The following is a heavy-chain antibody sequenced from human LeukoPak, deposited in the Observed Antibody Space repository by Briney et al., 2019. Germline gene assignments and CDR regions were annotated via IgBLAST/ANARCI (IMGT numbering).Heavy chain of an antibody. CDR3: ARHGGNYGY. V-gene: IGHV4-39*07. J-gene: IGHJ4*02. CDR1: GFSFSSYG. CDR2: IYYSGST. Sequence: PGGSLRLSCAASGFSFSSYGMHWVRQPPGKGLEWIGSIYYSGSTYYNPSLKSRVTISVDTSKNQFSLKLSSVTAADTAVYYCARHGGNYGYWGQGTLVTVSS. D-gene: IGHD4-23*01.